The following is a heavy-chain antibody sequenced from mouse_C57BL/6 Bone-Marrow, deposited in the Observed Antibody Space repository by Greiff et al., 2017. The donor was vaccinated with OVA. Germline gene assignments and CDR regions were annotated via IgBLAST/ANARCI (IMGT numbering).Heavy chain of an antibody. V-gene: IGHV7-3*01. CDR1: GFTFTDYY. Sequence: EVMLVESGGGLVQPGGSLSLSCAASGFTFTDYYMSWVRQPPGKGLEWLGFIRNKANGYTTEYSASVKGRFTISRDNSHSILYLQMSALRAEDTATYYCARVATDYFDYWGQGTTLTVSS. D-gene: IGHD1-1*01. CDR3: ARVATDYFDY. J-gene: IGHJ2*01. CDR2: IRNKANGYTT.